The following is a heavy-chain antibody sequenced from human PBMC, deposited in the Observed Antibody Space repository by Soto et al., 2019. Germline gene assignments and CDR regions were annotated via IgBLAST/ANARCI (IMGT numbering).Heavy chain of an antibody. J-gene: IGHJ5*02. D-gene: IGHD1-26*01. CDR3: ASGGSSNWCDP. CDR1: SGSISSADYY. CDR2: IYYTGSA. Sequence: SETLSLTCTVSSGSISSADYYWSWIRRPPGKGLEWIGYIYYTGSAYYNPSLKSRVTMSVDTSKNQFSLKVTSVTAADTAVYYCASGGSSNWCDPWGQGTLVTVS. V-gene: IGHV4-30-4*01.